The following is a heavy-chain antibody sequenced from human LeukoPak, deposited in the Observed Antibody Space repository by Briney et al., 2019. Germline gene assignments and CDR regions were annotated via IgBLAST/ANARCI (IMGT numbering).Heavy chain of an antibody. CDR2: ISAYNGNT. CDR1: GYTFTSYG. V-gene: IGHV1-18*01. J-gene: IGHJ4*02. D-gene: IGHD6-19*01. Sequence: ASVTVSYMASGYTFTSYGISWVRQAPGQGLEWMGWISAYNGNTNYAQKLQGRVTMTTDTSTSTAYMELRSLRSDDTAVYYCARHAMGIAVADTDYWGQGTLVTVSS. CDR3: ARHAMGIAVADTDY.